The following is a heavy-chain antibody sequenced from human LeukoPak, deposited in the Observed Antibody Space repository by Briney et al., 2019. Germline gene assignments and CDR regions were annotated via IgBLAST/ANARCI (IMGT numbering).Heavy chain of an antibody. CDR3: ARATWNGYMFDY. CDR2: IYYSGST. D-gene: IGHD5-24*01. J-gene: IGHJ4*02. V-gene: IGHV4-59*01. CDR1: GGSISSCY. Sequence: SETLSLTCTVSGGSISSCYWSWIRQPPGKGLEWIGYIYYSGSTNYNPSLKSRVTISVETSKNQFSLKLSSVTAADTAVYYCARATWNGYMFDYWGQGSLVTVTS.